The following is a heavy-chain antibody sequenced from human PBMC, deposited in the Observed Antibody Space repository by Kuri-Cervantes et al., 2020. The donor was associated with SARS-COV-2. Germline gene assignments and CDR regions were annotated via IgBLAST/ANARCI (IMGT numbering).Heavy chain of an antibody. V-gene: IGHV3-7*01. J-gene: IGHJ3*02. Sequence: GESLKISCAASGFTFSSYWMSWVRQAPGKWLEWVANIKQDGSEKYYVDSVKGRFTISRDNAKNSLYLQMNSLRAEDTAVYYCARDYCSSTSCDNDAFDIWGQGTMVTVSS. CDR3: ARDYCSSTSCDNDAFDI. D-gene: IGHD2-2*02. CDR2: IKQDGSEK. CDR1: GFTFSSYW.